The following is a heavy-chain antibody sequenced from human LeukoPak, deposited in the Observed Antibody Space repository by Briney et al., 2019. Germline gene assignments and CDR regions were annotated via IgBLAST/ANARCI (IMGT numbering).Heavy chain of an antibody. Sequence: GSSVKVSCKASGGSFSSYAISWVRQAPGQGLEWMGRIIPILGIANYAQKFQGRVTITADKSTSTAYMELSSLRSEDTAVYYCARDSAPPYDSSGYESDYWGQGTLVTVSS. J-gene: IGHJ4*02. CDR3: ARDSAPPYDSSGYESDY. V-gene: IGHV1-69*04. D-gene: IGHD3-22*01. CDR2: IIPILGIA. CDR1: GGSFSSYA.